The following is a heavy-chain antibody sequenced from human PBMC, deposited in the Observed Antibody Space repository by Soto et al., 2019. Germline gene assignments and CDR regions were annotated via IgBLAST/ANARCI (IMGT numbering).Heavy chain of an antibody. D-gene: IGHD4-17*01. V-gene: IGHV3-23*01. CDR2: IFASGDNT. CDR1: GVRFSDYA. Sequence: EVQVLESGGGLVQPGGSPRLSCAASGVRFSDYAMTWVRQVPGRGLEWVSSIFASGDNTQYADSVKGRFTISRENSRDTLYLQMNSLRVEDTAVYYCARDPNGDYVGAFDIWGQGTMVTVSS. J-gene: IGHJ3*02. CDR3: ARDPNGDYVGAFDI.